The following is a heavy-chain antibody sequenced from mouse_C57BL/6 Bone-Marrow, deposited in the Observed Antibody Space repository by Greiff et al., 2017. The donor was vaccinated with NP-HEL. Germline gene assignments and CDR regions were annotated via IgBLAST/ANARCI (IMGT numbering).Heavy chain of an antibody. Sequence: VQLQQSGPELVKPGASVKISCKASGYSFTGYYMNWVKQSPEKSLEWIGEINPSTGGTTYNQKFKAKATLTVDKSSSTAYMQLKSLTSEDSAVYYCAREGIYDGYYPWFAYWGQGTLVTVSA. V-gene: IGHV1-42*01. J-gene: IGHJ3*01. CDR2: INPSTGGT. D-gene: IGHD2-3*01. CDR1: GYSFTGYY. CDR3: AREGIYDGYYPWFAY.